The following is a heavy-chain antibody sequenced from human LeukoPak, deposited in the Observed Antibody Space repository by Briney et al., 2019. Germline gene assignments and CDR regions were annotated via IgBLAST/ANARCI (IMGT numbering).Heavy chain of an antibody. CDR3: ARAPSSAVAGFNYYYGMDV. J-gene: IGHJ6*02. CDR1: GGTFSSYA. V-gene: IGHV1-69*13. D-gene: IGHD6-19*01. Sequence: GASVKVSCKASGGTFSSYAISWVRQAPGQGLEWMGGIIPIFGTANYAQKFQGRVTITADESTSTAYVEPSSLRSEDTAVYYCARAPSSAVAGFNYYYGMDVWGQGPTVTVSS. CDR2: IIPIFGTA.